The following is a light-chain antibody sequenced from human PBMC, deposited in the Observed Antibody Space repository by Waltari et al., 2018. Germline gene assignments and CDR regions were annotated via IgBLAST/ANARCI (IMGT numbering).Light chain of an antibody. V-gene: IGLV2-23*01. Sequence: QSALTQPASVSGSPGQSITISCTGTSSDVGSYNLVSWYQQYPGKAPKLMIYEGSKRPSGVSNRCSGSNSGNTASLTISGLQAEDEADYYCCSYAGSSTLVFGGGTKVTVL. J-gene: IGLJ3*02. CDR2: EGS. CDR3: CSYAGSSTLV. CDR1: SSDVGSYNL.